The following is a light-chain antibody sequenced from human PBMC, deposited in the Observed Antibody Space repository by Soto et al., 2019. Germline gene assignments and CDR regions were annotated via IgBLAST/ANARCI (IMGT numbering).Light chain of an antibody. CDR1: SSDVGGYKF. V-gene: IGLV2-14*01. CDR3: GSYTGSIYV. J-gene: IGLJ1*01. Sequence: QSVLTQPASVSGSPGQSITISCTGTSSDVGGYKFVSWYQQHPGKAPKLIIYEVSNRPSGFSSRFSGSKSGNTASLTISGLQAKDEADYYCGSYTGSIYVFGTGTKVTVL. CDR2: EVS.